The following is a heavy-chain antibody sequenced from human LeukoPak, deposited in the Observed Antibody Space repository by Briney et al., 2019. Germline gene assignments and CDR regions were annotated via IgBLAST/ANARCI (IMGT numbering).Heavy chain of an antibody. Sequence: SETLSLTCTVSGGSISSYYWSWIRQPAGRGLEWIGRIYTSGSTNYNPSLKSRVTISVDTSKNQFSLKLSSVTAADTAVYYCATQTSTVTTYYFDYWGQGTLVTVSS. J-gene: IGHJ4*02. CDR1: GGSISSYY. V-gene: IGHV4-4*07. D-gene: IGHD4-17*01. CDR2: IYTSGST. CDR3: ATQTSTVTTYYFDY.